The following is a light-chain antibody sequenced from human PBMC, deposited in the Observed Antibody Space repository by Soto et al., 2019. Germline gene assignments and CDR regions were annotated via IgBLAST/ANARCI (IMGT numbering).Light chain of an antibody. CDR3: QQSYSPPPVT. V-gene: IGKV1-5*01. Sequence: DIQMTQSPSTLSASVGDRVTITCRASQSISSWLAWYQQKPGKAPKLLIYDASSLESGVPSRFSGSGSGTEFTLTISSLQPDDFATYYCQQSYSPPPVTFGQGTRLEI. CDR1: QSISSW. J-gene: IGKJ5*01. CDR2: DAS.